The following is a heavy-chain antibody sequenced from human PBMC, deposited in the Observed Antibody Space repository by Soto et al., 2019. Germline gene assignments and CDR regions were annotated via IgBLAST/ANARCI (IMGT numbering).Heavy chain of an antibody. V-gene: IGHV4-30-4*01. CDR1: GGSIISGDYY. CDR3: ARVVGGMDYYYGMDV. J-gene: IGHJ6*02. CDR2: IYYSGST. Sequence: SETLSLTCTVSGGSIISGDYYWIWIRQPPGKGLEWIGYIYYSGSTYYNPSLKSRVTISVDTSKNQFSLKLSSVTAADTAVYYCARVVGGMDYYYGMDVWGQGTTVTVSS. D-gene: IGHD3-10*01.